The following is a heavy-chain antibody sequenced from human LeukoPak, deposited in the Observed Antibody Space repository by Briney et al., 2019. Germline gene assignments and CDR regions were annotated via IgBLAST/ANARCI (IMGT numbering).Heavy chain of an antibody. Sequence: ASVKVSCKVSGYTLTELSMHWVRQAPGKGLEWMGGFDPEDGETIYAQKFQGRVTMTEDTSTDTAYMELSSLRSEDTAVYYCAKDPYFDWLSGYHYYFDYWGQGTLVTVSS. V-gene: IGHV1-24*01. CDR2: FDPEDGET. D-gene: IGHD3-9*01. CDR3: AKDPYFDWLSGYHYYFDY. CDR1: GYTLTELS. J-gene: IGHJ4*02.